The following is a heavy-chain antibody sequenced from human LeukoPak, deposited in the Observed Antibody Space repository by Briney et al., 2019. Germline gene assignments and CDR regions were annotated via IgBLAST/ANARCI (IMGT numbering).Heavy chain of an antibody. D-gene: IGHD3-3*01. CDR1: GGSISSGGYS. J-gene: IGHJ3*02. CDR3: ARARHPSITIFGVVTNDAFDI. V-gene: IGHV4-30-2*01. CDR2: IYHSGST. Sequence: SETLSLTCAVSGGSISSGGYSWSWIRQPPGKGLEWIGYIYHSGSTYYNPSLKSRVTISVDRSKNQFSLNLSSVTAADTAVYYCARARHPSITIFGVVTNDAFDIWGQGTMVTVSS.